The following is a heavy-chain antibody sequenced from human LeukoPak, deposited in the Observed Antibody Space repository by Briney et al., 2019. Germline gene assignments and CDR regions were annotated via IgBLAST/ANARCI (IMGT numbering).Heavy chain of an antibody. Sequence: SETLSLTCTVSGGSISSYYWSWLRQPPGKGLEWIGYIYYSGSTNYNPSLKSRVTISVDTSKNQFSLKLSSVTAADTAVYYCARTDSSGYYWDWFDSWGQGTLVTVSS. CDR3: ARTDSSGYYWDWFDS. CDR1: GGSISSYY. CDR2: IYYSGST. J-gene: IGHJ5*01. D-gene: IGHD3-22*01. V-gene: IGHV4-59*01.